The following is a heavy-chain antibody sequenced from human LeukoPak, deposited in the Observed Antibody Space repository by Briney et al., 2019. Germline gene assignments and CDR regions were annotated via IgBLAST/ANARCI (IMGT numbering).Heavy chain of an antibody. Sequence: PSETLSLTCTVSGAFFSSSTYYWGWVRQPPGKGLEWIGCIYYSGSTCYNPSLNSRVTMSVDTSKNQFSLNLSSVTAAGTAVYYCARHAGGISATGTRPFDYWGQGTLVTVSS. CDR2: IYYSGST. D-gene: IGHD6-13*01. V-gene: IGHV4-39*01. J-gene: IGHJ4*02. CDR1: GAFFSSSTYY. CDR3: ARHAGGISATGTRPFDY.